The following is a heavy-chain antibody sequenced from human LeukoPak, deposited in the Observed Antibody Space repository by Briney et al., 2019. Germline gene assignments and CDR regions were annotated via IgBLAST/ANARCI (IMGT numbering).Heavy chain of an antibody. Sequence: GGSLRLSCAAPGFPFTNYAMTWVRQAPGRGLEWISAITGGASTTYYADSMKGRFTISRDNLKNTVSLQMNSLRAEDTAVYYCAKESITNYGDTFDYWGQGTLVTVSS. D-gene: IGHD4-17*01. V-gene: IGHV3-23*01. CDR1: GFPFTNYA. J-gene: IGHJ4*02. CDR2: ITGGASTT. CDR3: AKESITNYGDTFDY.